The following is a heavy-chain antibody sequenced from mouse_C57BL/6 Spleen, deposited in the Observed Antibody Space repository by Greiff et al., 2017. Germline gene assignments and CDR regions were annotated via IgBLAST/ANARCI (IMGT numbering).Heavy chain of an antibody. CDR3: ARGGESSGLFFDY. D-gene: IGHD3-2*02. J-gene: IGHJ2*01. Sequence: VKLQESGPELVKPGASVKISCKASGYAFSSSWMNWVKQRPGKGLEWIGRIYPGDGDTNYNGKFKGKATLTADKSSSTAYMQLSSLTSDDSAVYFCARGGESSGLFFDYWGQGTTLTVSS. CDR2: IYPGDGDT. V-gene: IGHV1-82*01. CDR1: GYAFSSSW.